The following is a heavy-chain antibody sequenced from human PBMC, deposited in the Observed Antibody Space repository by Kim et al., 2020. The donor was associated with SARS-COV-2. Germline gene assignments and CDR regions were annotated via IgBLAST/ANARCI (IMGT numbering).Heavy chain of an antibody. D-gene: IGHD3-16*01. CDR1: GFTFSSYG. Sequence: GGSLRLSCAASGFTFSSYGMHWVRQAPGKGLEWVAVIWYDGSNKYYADSVKGRFTISRDNSKNTLYLQMNSLRAEDTAVYYCARDPSHVYYMDVWGKGTTVTVSS. J-gene: IGHJ6*03. CDR2: IWYDGSNK. CDR3: ARDPSHVYYMDV. V-gene: IGHV3-33*01.